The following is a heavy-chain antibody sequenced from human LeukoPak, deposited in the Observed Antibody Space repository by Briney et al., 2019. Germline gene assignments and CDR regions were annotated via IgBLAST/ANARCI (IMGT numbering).Heavy chain of an antibody. CDR1: GGSFSGYY. CDR2: INHSGST. Sequence: SETLSLTCAVYGGSFSGYYWSWIRQPPGKGLEWIGEINHSGSTNYNPSLKSRVTISVDTSKNQFSLKLSPLTAAHTAVYYSSATRRMVRGILPMDVWGKGTTVTVSS. J-gene: IGHJ6*03. D-gene: IGHD3-10*01. V-gene: IGHV4-34*03. CDR3: SATRRMVRGILPMDV.